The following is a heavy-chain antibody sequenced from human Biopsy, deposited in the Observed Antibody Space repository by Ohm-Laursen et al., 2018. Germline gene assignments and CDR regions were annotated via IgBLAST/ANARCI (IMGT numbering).Heavy chain of an antibody. J-gene: IGHJ6*02. V-gene: IGHV1-69*04. D-gene: IGHD3-10*01. CDR2: IIPIVGIT. Sequence: SSVKVSCKTSGYTFSSYDINWVRQAPGQGLVYLGRIIPIVGITNHAQTFQGRITLTADKSTFMVYMELSRLRSDDTAIYYCARGGSGSGYYGMDVWGQGATVSVSS. CDR3: ARGGSGSGYYGMDV. CDR1: GYTFSSYD.